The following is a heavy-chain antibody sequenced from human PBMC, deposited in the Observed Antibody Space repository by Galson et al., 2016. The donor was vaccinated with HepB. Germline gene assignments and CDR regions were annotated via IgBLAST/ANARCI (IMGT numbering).Heavy chain of an antibody. Sequence: SVKVSCKASGYTFTNYAVHWVRQAPGQRLEWMGWVNAANGNTKYSQKFQGRVTISRDTSASTVYMELNSLSSEDTAMYYCARDQYCSTTSCYGYYFFYAMDVWGQGTTVTVSS. D-gene: IGHD2-2*01. CDR3: ARDQYCSTTSCYGYYFFYAMDV. CDR2: VNAANGNT. CDR1: GYTFTNYA. V-gene: IGHV1-3*01. J-gene: IGHJ6*02.